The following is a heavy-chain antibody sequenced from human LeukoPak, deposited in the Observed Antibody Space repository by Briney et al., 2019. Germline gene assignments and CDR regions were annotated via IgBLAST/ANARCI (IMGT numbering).Heavy chain of an antibody. CDR3: ARGPVAGRYNWFDP. CDR1: GYTFTGYY. Sequence: GASVKVSCKASGYTFTGYYMHWVRQAPGQGLEWMGWMNPNSGNTGYAQKFQGRVTMTRNTSISTAYMELSSLRSEDTAVYYCARGPVAGRYNWFDPWGQGTLVTVSS. D-gene: IGHD2-15*01. J-gene: IGHJ5*02. V-gene: IGHV1-8*02. CDR2: MNPNSGNT.